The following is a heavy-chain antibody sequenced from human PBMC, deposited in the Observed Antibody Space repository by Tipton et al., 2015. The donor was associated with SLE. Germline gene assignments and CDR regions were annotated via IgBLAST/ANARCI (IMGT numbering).Heavy chain of an antibody. D-gene: IGHD3-3*01. J-gene: IGHJ4*02. CDR3: ASQRITIFGVVSGFDY. Sequence: TLSLTCTVSGGSISSSSYYWGWIRQPPGKGLEWIGSIYYSGSTYYNPSLKSRVTISVDTSKNQFSLELSSATAADTAVYYCASQRITIFGVVSGFDYWGQGTLVTVSS. V-gene: IGHV4-39*01. CDR2: IYYSGST. CDR1: GGSISSSSYY.